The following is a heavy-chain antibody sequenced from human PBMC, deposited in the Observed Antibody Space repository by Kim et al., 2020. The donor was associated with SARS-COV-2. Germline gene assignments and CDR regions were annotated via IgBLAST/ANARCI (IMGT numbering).Heavy chain of an antibody. CDR3: TTEGITFGGVIAFDAFDI. V-gene: IGHV3-15*01. D-gene: IGHD3-16*02. J-gene: IGHJ3*02. CDR1: GFTFSNAW. CDR2: IKSKTDGGTT. Sequence: GGSLRLSCAASGFTFSNAWMSWVRQAPGKGLEWVGRIKSKTDGGTTDYAAPVKGRFTISRDDSKNTLYLQMNSLKTEDTAVYYCTTEGITFGGVIAFDAFDIWGQGTMGTVSS.